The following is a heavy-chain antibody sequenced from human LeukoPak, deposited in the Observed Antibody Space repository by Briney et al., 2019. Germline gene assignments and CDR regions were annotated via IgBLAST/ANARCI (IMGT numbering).Heavy chain of an antibody. CDR1: GFTFTNYA. Sequence: GGSLRLSCAASGFTFTNYAMCWARQAPGKGLEWVSAITNSGSSTYYADSVRGRFTISRDNSKNTLYLQINSLRAEDTAVYYCARREPTVTTPYQDYFDYWGQGTLVTVSS. V-gene: IGHV3-23*01. CDR2: ITNSGSST. CDR3: ARREPTVTTPYQDYFDY. J-gene: IGHJ4*02. D-gene: IGHD4-17*01.